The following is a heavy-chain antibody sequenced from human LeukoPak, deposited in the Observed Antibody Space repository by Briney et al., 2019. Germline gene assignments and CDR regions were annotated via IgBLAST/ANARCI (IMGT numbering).Heavy chain of an antibody. CDR1: GDSISSDDYS. CDR2: IYHSGST. CDR3: ARVRVQLWLSNAFDI. D-gene: IGHD5-18*01. V-gene: IGHV4-30-2*05. Sequence: PSETLSLTCAVSGDSISSDDYSWSWIRQPPGKGLEWIGYIYHSGSTYYNPSLKSRVTISVDTSKNQFSLKLSSVTAADTAVYYCARVRVQLWLSNAFDIWGQGTMVTVSS. J-gene: IGHJ3*02.